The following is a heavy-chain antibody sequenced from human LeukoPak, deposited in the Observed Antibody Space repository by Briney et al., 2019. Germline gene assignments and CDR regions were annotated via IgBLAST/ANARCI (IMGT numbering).Heavy chain of an antibody. J-gene: IGHJ4*02. Sequence: GGSLRLSCAASGFTVSSNYMSWVRQAPGKGLEWVSVIYSGGSTYYADSVKGRFSISRDNSKNTLYLQMNSLRAEDTAVYYCAKDRKGLRFLEWLLLDYWGQGTLVTVSS. CDR1: GFTVSSNY. D-gene: IGHD3-3*01. CDR3: AKDRKGLRFLEWLLLDY. V-gene: IGHV3-66*01. CDR2: IYSGGST.